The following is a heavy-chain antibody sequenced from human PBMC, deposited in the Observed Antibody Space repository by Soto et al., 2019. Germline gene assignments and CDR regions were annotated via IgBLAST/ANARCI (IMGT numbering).Heavy chain of an antibody. J-gene: IGHJ4*02. D-gene: IGHD3-9*01. CDR3: ATAAKSLVRYFDWYFDY. V-gene: IGHV1-24*01. CDR2: FDPEDGET. Sequence: RASVKVSCKVSGYTLTELSMHWVRQAPGKGLEWMGGFDPEDGETIYAQKFQGRVTMTEDTSTDTAYMELSSLRSEDTAVYYCATAAKSLVRYFDWYFDYWGQGTLVTVSS. CDR1: GYTLTELS.